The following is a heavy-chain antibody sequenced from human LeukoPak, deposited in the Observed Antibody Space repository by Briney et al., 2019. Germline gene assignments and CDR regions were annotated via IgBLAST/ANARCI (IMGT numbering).Heavy chain of an antibody. D-gene: IGHD7-27*01. CDR2: INPSGGST. Sequence: ASVTVSCKASGYTFTSYYMHWVRQAPGQGLERMGIINPSGGSTSYAQKFQGRVTMTRDTSTSTVYMELSSLRSEDTAVYYCARAKTGEDFDYWGQGTLVTVSS. J-gene: IGHJ4*02. CDR1: GYTFTSYY. V-gene: IGHV1-46*01. CDR3: ARAKTGEDFDY.